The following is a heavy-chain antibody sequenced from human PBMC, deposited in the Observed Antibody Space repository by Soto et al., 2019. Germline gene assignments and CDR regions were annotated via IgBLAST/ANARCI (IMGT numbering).Heavy chain of an antibody. D-gene: IGHD5-12*01. CDR3: ARGQEGIVATH. Sequence: QVQLQQWGAGLLKPSETLSLTCTVNGGSLTGYYWSWIRQPPGKGLEWIGEVKDGGSTNYSPSLRGRVSISADTSKNLVSLRLNSVTAADTAVYFCARGQEGIVATHWDQGALVTVSS. V-gene: IGHV4-34*01. CDR1: GGSLTGYY. J-gene: IGHJ4*02. CDR2: VKDGGST.